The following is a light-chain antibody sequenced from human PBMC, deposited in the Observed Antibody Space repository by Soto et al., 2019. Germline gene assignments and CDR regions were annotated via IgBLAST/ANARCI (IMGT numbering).Light chain of an antibody. J-gene: IGKJ4*01. CDR1: QSIVTY. CDR2: AAS. V-gene: IGKV1-39*01. CDR3: QQLNSYPPLT. Sequence: DIRMTQSTSSLSASVGDRVTITCRASQSIVTYLNWYLQKPGKAPKLLIYAASNLQSGVPSRFSGSGSGTDFTLTISSLQPEDFATYYCQQLNSYPPLTFGGGTKVDI.